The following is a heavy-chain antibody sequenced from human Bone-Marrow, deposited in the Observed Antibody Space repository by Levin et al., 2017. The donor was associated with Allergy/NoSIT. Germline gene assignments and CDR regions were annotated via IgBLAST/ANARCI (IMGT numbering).Heavy chain of an antibody. CDR2: VNPKTGGT. D-gene: IGHD3-22*01. Sequence: ASVKVSCEASGYIFTDYYIHWVRQAPGQGREGMGWVNPKTGGTHYIQKFEGRATMTRDASLSTAYTDLSRLTSDHTAVYLCAILTQNYDSSGANSFDVWGQGTLVTVTS. CDR3: AILTQNYDSSGANSFDV. CDR1: GYIFTDYY. V-gene: IGHV1-2*02. J-gene: IGHJ3*01.